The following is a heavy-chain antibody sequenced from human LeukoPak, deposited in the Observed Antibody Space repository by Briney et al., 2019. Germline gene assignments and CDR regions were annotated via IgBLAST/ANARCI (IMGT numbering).Heavy chain of an antibody. CDR1: GFTFSSYA. CDR2: ISGSGSST. V-gene: IGHV3-23*01. D-gene: IGHD5-24*01. J-gene: IGHJ4*02. Sequence: GGSLRLSCAASGFTFSSYAMSWVRQAPGKGLEWVSAISGSGSSTYYADSVKGRFTISRDNSQNTLYLQMNSLRAEDTALYYCAKRDGYNSNPLKDWGQGTLVTVSS. CDR3: AKRDGYNSNPLKD.